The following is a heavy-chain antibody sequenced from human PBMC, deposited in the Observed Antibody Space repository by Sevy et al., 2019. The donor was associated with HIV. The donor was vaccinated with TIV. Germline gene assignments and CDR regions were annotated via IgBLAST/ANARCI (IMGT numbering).Heavy chain of an antibody. CDR1: GFTFSSYA. J-gene: IGHJ6*02. CDR2: ISYDGSNK. D-gene: IGHD2-21*01. V-gene: IGHV3-30-3*01. CDR3: ARDRLLPLHIVDRSYGMDV. Sequence: GGSLRLSCAASGFTFSSYAMHWVRQAPGKGLEWVAVISYDGSNKYYADSVKGRFTISRDNSKNTLYLQMNSLRAEDKAVYYCARDRLLPLHIVDRSYGMDVWGQGTTVTVSS.